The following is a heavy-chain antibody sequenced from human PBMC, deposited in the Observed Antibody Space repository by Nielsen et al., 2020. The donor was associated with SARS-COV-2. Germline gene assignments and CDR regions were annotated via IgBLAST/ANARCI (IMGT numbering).Heavy chain of an antibody. J-gene: IGHJ3*02. V-gene: IGHV4-39*02. CDR3: ARGDIAVVPAAMFRGDDAFDI. D-gene: IGHD2-2*01. CDR1: GGSLSSRNYY. Sequence: SETLSLTCTVSGGSLSSRNYYWGWIRQPPGKGLEWIGTIYYSGSVSYNPSLRSRVTISVDTSKKHFSLKLTSVTAADTVVYFCARGDIAVVPAAMFRGDDAFDIWGQGTMVRVSS. CDR2: IYYSGSV.